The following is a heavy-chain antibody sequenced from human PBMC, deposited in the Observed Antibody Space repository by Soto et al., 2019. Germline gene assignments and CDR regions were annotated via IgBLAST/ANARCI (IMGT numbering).Heavy chain of an antibody. Sequence: QVQLQESGPGLVKPSETLSLTCTVSGGSIDGYNCAWIRQPPGKALEWVGYVYYNGGPSYNPSLKSRVTLSTDTSKSQFSLQLRSATAADAAVYYCGRQGIGNLHGLVDVWGRGTTVTVSS. CDR1: GGSIDGYN. CDR3: GRQGIGNLHGLVDV. CDR2: VYYNGGP. D-gene: IGHD3-10*01. V-gene: IGHV4-59*08. J-gene: IGHJ6*02.